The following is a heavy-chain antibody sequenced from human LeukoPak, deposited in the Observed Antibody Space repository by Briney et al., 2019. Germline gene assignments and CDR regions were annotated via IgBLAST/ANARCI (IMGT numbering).Heavy chain of an antibody. V-gene: IGHV5-51*01. J-gene: IGHJ4*02. Sequence: PGESLKISCKGSGYSFTGYWIGWVRQMPGKGLEWMGIIYPGDSDTRYSPSFQGQVTISADKSISTAYLQWSSLKASDTAMYYCARPTRNYDSGGYYTYYFDYWGQGTLVTVSS. D-gene: IGHD3-22*01. CDR3: ARPTRNYDSGGYYTYYFDY. CDR2: IYPGDSDT. CDR1: GYSFTGYW.